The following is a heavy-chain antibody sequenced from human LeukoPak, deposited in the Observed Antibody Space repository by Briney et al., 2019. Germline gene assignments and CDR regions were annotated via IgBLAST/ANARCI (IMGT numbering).Heavy chain of an antibody. J-gene: IGHJ4*02. Sequence: GGSLRLSCAASGFTVSTSYMSWVRQAPGKGLEWVSVISGGGSTDYADSVKGRFIISRDNAKNSLYLQMNSLRAEDTAVFYCARDGTYTDYDPDFDIWGQGTLVTVSS. V-gene: IGHV3-66*01. D-gene: IGHD5-12*01. CDR3: ARDGTYTDYDPDFDI. CDR1: GFTVSTSY. CDR2: ISGGGST.